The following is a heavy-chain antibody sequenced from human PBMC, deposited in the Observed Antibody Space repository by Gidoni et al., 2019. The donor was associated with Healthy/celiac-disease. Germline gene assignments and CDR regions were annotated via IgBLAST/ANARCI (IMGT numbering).Heavy chain of an antibody. J-gene: IGHJ4*02. CDR2: ISGSGGST. Sequence: EVQLLESGGGLVQPGGSLRLSCVASGFTFSSYAMSWVRQAPGKGLEWVSAISGSGGSTYYADSVKGRFTISRDNSKNTLYLQMNSLRAEDTAVYYCAKVTPIVLMVYAEYYFDYWGQGTLVTVSS. CDR3: AKVTPIVLMVYAEYYFDY. CDR1: GFTFSSYA. D-gene: IGHD2-8*01. V-gene: IGHV3-23*01.